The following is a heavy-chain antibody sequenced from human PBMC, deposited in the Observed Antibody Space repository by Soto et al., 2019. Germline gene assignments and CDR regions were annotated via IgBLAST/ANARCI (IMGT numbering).Heavy chain of an antibody. J-gene: IGHJ6*02. Sequence: GGSLRLSCAASVFTFSSYAMSWVRQAPGKGLEWVSAISGSGGSTYYADSVKGRFTISRDNSKNTLYLQMNSLRAEDTAVYYCAKGTGPYCSGGSCYLDYGMDVWGQGTTVTVSS. D-gene: IGHD2-15*01. CDR2: ISGSGGST. CDR1: VFTFSSYA. V-gene: IGHV3-23*01. CDR3: AKGTGPYCSGGSCYLDYGMDV.